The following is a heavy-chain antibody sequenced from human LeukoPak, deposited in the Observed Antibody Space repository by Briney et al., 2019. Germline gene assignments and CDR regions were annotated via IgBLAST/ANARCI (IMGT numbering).Heavy chain of an antibody. CDR3: AREQSDITVVAQAYFQY. D-gene: IGHD6-19*01. Sequence: GASVKVSCKASGYTFTSYYMHWVRQAPGQGLEWMGIINPSGGSTSYAQRFQGRVTMTRDTSTSTVYMELSSLTSEDTAVYYCAREQSDITVVAQAYFQYWGQGTLATVSS. V-gene: IGHV1-46*01. CDR2: INPSGGST. CDR1: GYTFTSYY. J-gene: IGHJ1*01.